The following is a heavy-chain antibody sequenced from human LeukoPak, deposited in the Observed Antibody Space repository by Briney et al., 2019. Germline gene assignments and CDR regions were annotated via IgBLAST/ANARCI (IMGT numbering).Heavy chain of an antibody. CDR2: IYYSGST. Sequence: SETLSLTCTVSGGSISSSSYYWGWIRQPPGKGLEWIGSIYYSGSTYYNPSLKSRVTISVDTSKNQFSLKLSSVTAADTAVYYCARTVGAVAATNWFDPWGQGTLVTVSS. V-gene: IGHV4-39*07. CDR1: GGSISSSSYY. J-gene: IGHJ5*02. D-gene: IGHD2-15*01. CDR3: ARTVGAVAATNWFDP.